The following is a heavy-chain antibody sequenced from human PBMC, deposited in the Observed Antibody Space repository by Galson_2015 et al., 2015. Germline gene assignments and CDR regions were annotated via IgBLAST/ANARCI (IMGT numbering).Heavy chain of an antibody. CDR3: ARDRLLLGGSNWFDP. Sequence: ETLSLTCAVSGGSISSSNWWSWVRQPPGKGLEWIGEIYHSGSTNYNPSLKSRVTISVDKSKNQFSLKLSSVTAADTAVYYCARDRLLLGGSNWFDPWGQGTLVTVSS. CDR2: IYHSGST. V-gene: IGHV4-4*02. CDR1: GGSISSSNW. J-gene: IGHJ5*02. D-gene: IGHD2-21*01.